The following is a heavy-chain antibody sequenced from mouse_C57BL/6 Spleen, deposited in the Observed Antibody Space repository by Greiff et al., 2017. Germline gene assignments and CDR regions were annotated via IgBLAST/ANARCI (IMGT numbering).Heavy chain of an antibody. CDR1: GFSLSTSGMG. J-gene: IGHJ2*01. CDR2: IYWDDDK. D-gene: IGHD2-3*01. V-gene: IGHV8-12*01. CDR3: ARRASVGYYDY. Sequence: QVTLKECGPGILQSSQTLSLTCSFSGFSLSTSGMGVSWNRQPSGKGLEWLAHIYWDDDKRYNPSPKSRLTIAKVTSRNQLFLKSTSVDTADTATYYCARRASVGYYDYWGQGTTLTVSS.